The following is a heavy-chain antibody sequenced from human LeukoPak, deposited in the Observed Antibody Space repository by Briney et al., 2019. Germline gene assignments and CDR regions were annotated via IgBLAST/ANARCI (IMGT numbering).Heavy chain of an antibody. V-gene: IGHV5-51*01. CDR1: GYCFTSYW. CDR3: AWSTYYSDSSGSPDAFDI. D-gene: IGHD3-22*01. Sequence: GESLKISCKGSGYCFTSYWIGWVRQMPGKGLEWMGIIYPGDSDTKYSPSFQGQVTISADKSISTAYLQWSSLKDSDTAVHGCAWSTYYSDSSGSPDAFDIWGQGTMVTVSS. J-gene: IGHJ3*02. CDR2: IYPGDSDT.